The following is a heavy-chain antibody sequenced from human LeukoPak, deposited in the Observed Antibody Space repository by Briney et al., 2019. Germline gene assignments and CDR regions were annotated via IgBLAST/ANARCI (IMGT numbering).Heavy chain of an antibody. V-gene: IGHV3-11*04. CDR1: GFTFSDYY. CDR2: ISSSSRSI. Sequence: GESLRLSCAASGFTFSDYYMSWIRQAPGKGLEWVSYISSSSRSIYYADSVKGRFTISRDNANNSLSLQMNSLRDEDTAVYYCVLGSPFDYWGQGTLVTVSS. D-gene: IGHD3-10*01. CDR3: VLGSPFDY. J-gene: IGHJ4*02.